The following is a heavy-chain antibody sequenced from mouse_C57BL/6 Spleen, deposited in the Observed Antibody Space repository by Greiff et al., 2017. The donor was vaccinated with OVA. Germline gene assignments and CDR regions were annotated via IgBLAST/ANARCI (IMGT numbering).Heavy chain of an antibody. CDR1: GYTFTDYD. CDR3: TRGCDGSKGYFDY. D-gene: IGHD1-1*01. J-gene: IGHJ2*01. V-gene: IGHV1-15*01. CDR2: IDPETGGT. Sequence: VKLQESGAELVRPGASVTLSCKASGYTFTDYDMHWVKQTPVHGLEWIGAIDPETGGTDYNQKFKGKAILTADKSSSTAYLELRSLTSEDSAVYYCTRGCDGSKGYFDYWGQGTTVTVSS.